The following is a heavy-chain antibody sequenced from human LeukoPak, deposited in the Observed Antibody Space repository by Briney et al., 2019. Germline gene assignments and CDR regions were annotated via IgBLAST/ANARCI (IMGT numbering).Heavy chain of an antibody. J-gene: IGHJ4*02. D-gene: IGHD3-22*01. CDR3: ARGPLLVVTYFDY. CDR1: GFTFSSYA. Sequence: PGRSLRLSCAAPGFTFSSYAMHWVRQAPGKGLEWVAVISYDGSNKYYADSVKGRFTISRDNSKNTLYLQMNSLRAEDTAVYYCARGPLLVVTYFDYWGQGTLVTVSS. V-gene: IGHV3-30-3*01. CDR2: ISYDGSNK.